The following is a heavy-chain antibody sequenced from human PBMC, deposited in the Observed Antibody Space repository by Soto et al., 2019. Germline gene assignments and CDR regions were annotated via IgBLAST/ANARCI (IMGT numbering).Heavy chain of an antibody. J-gene: IGHJ5*02. V-gene: IGHV3-33*01. CDR1: GFTFSSYG. Sequence: PGGSLRLSCAASGFTFSSYGMHWVRQAPGKGLEWVAVIWYDGSNKYYADSVKGRFTISRDNSKNTLYLQMNSLRAEDTAAYYCARDPESSYNWFDPWGQGTLVTVSS. CDR2: IWYDGSNK. CDR3: ARDPESSYNWFDP. D-gene: IGHD3-16*02.